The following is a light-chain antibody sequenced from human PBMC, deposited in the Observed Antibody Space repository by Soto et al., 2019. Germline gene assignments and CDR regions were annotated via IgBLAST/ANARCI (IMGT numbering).Light chain of an antibody. V-gene: IGKV3-15*01. Sequence: EIVMTQSAATQSVSPGERATLSCRPSQSVGSNLACYQQKPGQAPRLLIYGASTRATGIPARFSGSGSGTDFTLTISRLEPEDFAVYYCQQYGRSPLTFGPGTKVDIK. CDR2: GAS. CDR3: QQYGRSPLT. CDR1: QSVGSN. J-gene: IGKJ3*01.